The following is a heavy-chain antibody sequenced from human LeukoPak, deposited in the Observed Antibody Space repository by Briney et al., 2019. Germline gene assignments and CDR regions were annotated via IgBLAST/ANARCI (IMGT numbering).Heavy chain of an antibody. CDR2: IYYSGST. V-gene: IGHV4-59*01. CDR3: ARNYGDYVWFDP. Sequence: SETLSLTCTVSGASISSYYWSWIRQPPGKGLEWIGYIYYSGSTNYNPSLKSRVTISVDTSKNQFSLKLSSVTAADTAVYYCARNYGDYVWFDPWGQGTLVTVSS. D-gene: IGHD4-17*01. CDR1: GASISSYY. J-gene: IGHJ5*02.